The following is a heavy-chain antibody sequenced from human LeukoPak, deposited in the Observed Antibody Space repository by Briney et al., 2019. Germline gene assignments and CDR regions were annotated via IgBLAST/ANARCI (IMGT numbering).Heavy chain of an antibody. D-gene: IGHD4-11*01. V-gene: IGHV3-23*01. CDR1: GFTFSSYA. J-gene: IGHJ5*02. CDR3: AKDSRGNYVAWLDP. Sequence: GGSLRLSCAASGFTFSSYAMSWVRQAPGKGLEWVPAISASGVTTHYADSVKGRFTISRDNSKNTLYLQMSSLRAEDAAIYYCAKDSRGNYVAWLDPWGQGTLVTVSS. CDR2: ISASGVTT.